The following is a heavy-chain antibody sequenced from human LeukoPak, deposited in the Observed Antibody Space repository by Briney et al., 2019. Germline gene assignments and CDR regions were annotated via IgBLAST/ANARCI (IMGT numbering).Heavy chain of an antibody. J-gene: IGHJ1*01. CDR2: IYSGGST. Sequence: GGSLRLSCAASGFTVSSNYMSWVRQVSGKGLEWVSVIYSGGSTFYADSVKGRFTISRDNSKNTLYLQMNSLRAEDTAVYYCARDGTDYGDYLQYWGQGTLVTVSS. CDR1: GFTVSSNY. CDR3: ARDGTDYGDYLQY. D-gene: IGHD3-16*01. V-gene: IGHV3-53*01.